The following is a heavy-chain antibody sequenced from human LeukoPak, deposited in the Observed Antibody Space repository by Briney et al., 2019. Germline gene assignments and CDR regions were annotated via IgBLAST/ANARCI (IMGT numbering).Heavy chain of an antibody. CDR1: GFTFSNYN. Sequence: GGSLRLSCAASGFTFSNYNMNWVRQAPGKGLEWVSVISTSSTYIYYADSVKGRFTISRDNAKNSLYLQMNSLRAEDTVVYYCARVSTAVSLAIDYWGQGTLVTVSA. CDR2: ISTSSTYI. V-gene: IGHV3-21*06. CDR3: ARVSTAVSLAIDY. D-gene: IGHD6-13*01. J-gene: IGHJ4*02.